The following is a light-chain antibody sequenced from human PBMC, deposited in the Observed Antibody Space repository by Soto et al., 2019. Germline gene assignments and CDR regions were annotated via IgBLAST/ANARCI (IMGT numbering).Light chain of an antibody. CDR1: SSNIGAGYE. Sequence: QSVLTQPPSVSGAPGQRVTISCTGTSSNIGAGYEVHWYHQLPGTAPKLLVSGNDNRPSGVPDRLSASKSGTSGSLAITGLQAEDEADYYCCSYAGSSTYVFGTGTKLTVL. CDR2: GND. V-gene: IGLV1-40*01. CDR3: CSYAGSSTYV. J-gene: IGLJ1*01.